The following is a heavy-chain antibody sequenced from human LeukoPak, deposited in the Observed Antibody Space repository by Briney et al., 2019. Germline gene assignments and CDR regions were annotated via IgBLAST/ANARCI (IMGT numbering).Heavy chain of an antibody. V-gene: IGHV3-23*01. CDR2: ISGSGGST. CDR3: AKTTIFGIPPRWFDP. CDR1: GFTFSSYA. Sequence: SGGSLRLSCAASGFTFSSYAMSWVRQAPGKGLEWVSVISGSGGSTFYADSVKGRFTISRDNSKNMLYLQMNSLRAEDTAVYYCAKTTIFGIPPRWFDPWGQGTLVTVSS. D-gene: IGHD3-3*01. J-gene: IGHJ5*02.